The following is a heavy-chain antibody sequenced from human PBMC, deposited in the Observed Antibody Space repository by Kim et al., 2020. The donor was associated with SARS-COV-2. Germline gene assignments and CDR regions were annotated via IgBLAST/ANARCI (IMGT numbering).Heavy chain of an antibody. CDR1: GSTFSSYS. J-gene: IGHJ3*02. CDR3: ARAYSSSWYAFDI. CDR2: ISSRSMTI. D-gene: IGHD6-13*01. V-gene: IGHV3-48*02. Sequence: GGSLRLSCAASGSTFSSYSMNWVRQAPGKGLEWVSFISSRSMTIYYADSVKGRFTFSRDNAKNSLYLQMNSLRDEDTAVYYCARAYSSSWYAFDIWGQGTMVTVSS.